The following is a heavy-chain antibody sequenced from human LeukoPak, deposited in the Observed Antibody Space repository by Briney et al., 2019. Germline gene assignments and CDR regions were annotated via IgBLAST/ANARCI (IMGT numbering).Heavy chain of an antibody. V-gene: IGHV4-59*11. D-gene: IGHD2-15*01. CDR3: ARDLHGGGAFDS. CDR1: GRSISTQY. CDR2: VYSSGTT. J-gene: IGHJ3*02. Sequence: SETLSLTCTVAGRSISTQYWSWLRQPPGKRLDWFGYVYSSGTTNSTPSLKSRVTISVATSQNHFSLTLSSVTAADTAVYYCARDLHGGGAFDSGGRGTMVTVSS.